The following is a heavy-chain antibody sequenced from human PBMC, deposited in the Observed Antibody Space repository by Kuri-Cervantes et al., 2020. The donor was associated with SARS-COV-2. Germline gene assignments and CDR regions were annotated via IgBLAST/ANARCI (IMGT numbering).Heavy chain of an antibody. D-gene: IGHD2-2*01. CDR3: ARGPLPEDIAVLPAASPFGYFDY. Sequence: SVKVSCKASGGTFSSCAITWVRQAPGQGLEWMGGIIPIFGPANYAQKFQGRVTITADESTSTAYMELSSLRSEDTAVYYYARGPLPEDIAVLPAASPFGYFDYWGQGALVTVSS. CDR1: GGTFSSCA. V-gene: IGHV1-69*13. J-gene: IGHJ4*02. CDR2: IIPIFGPA.